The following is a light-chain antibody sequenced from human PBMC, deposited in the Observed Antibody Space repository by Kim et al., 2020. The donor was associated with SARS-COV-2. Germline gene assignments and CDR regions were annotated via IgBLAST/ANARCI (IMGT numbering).Light chain of an antibody. CDR1: SSDVGGYNY. J-gene: IGLJ1*01. V-gene: IGLV2-14*03. CDR3: SSYTSSSTYV. Sequence: GLPITISCTGTSSDVGGYNYFSWYQHHPGKAPKLMIYDVSNRPSGVSNRFSGSKSGNTASLTISGLQAEDEADYYCSSYTSSSTYVFGTGTKVTVL. CDR2: DVS.